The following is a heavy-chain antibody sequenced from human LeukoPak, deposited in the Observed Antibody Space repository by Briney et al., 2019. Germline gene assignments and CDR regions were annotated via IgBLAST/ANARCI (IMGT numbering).Heavy chain of an antibody. J-gene: IGHJ4*02. CDR1: GFTVSTIY. CDR3: ATGGVYCGCNCCYYY. CDR2: LYSGGSA. D-gene: IGHD2-21*02. Sequence: QPGRCLIPSSAAAGFTVSTIYIGWVRHPGRGGRGWVSLLYSGGSAHHADHVKGRFAISRDKSKNTLYLEMSSLGAEDTAVYCCATGGVYCGCNCCYYYWGEGGLVTDSS. V-gene: IGHV3-66*01.